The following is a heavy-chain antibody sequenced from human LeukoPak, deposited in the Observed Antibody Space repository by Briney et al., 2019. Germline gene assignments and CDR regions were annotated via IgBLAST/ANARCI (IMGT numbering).Heavy chain of an antibody. V-gene: IGHV4-59*01. CDR3: ARGLSYYDFWSGYTH. J-gene: IGHJ4*02. CDR2: IYYSGST. Sequence: PSETLSLTCTVSGGSISSYYWSWIRQPPGRGLEWIGYIYYSGSTNYNPSLKSRVTISVDTSKNQFSLKLSSVTAADTAVYYCARGLSYYDFWSGYTHWGQGTLVTVSS. CDR1: GGSISSYY. D-gene: IGHD3-3*01.